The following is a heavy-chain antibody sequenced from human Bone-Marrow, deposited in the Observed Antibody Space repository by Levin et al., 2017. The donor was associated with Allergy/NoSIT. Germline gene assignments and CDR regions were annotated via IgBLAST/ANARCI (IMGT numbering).Heavy chain of an antibody. CDR3: AKGVELQWLADY. Sequence: GGSLRLSCAASGFTFSSYAMSWVRQAPGKGLEWVSAISGSGGSTYYADSVKGRFTISRDNSKNTLYLQMNSLRAEETAVYYCAKGVELQWLADYWGQGTLVIVSS. J-gene: IGHJ4*02. CDR2: ISGSGGST. V-gene: IGHV3-23*01. CDR1: GFTFSSYA. D-gene: IGHD6-19*01.